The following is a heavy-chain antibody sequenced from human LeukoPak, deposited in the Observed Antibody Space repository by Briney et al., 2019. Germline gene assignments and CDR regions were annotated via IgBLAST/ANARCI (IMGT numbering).Heavy chain of an antibody. CDR1: GFLFSRYW. J-gene: IGHJ4*02. CDR2: IKEDGSEK. CDR3: ARDSFETDIDY. D-gene: IGHD1-14*01. Sequence: GGSLRLSCAASGFLFSRYWMSWVRQAPGKGLEWVASIKEDGSEKYYVESMKGRFTISRDNVKNSLYLQINRLRAEDTAVYYCARDSFETDIDYWGQGTLVTGSS. V-gene: IGHV3-7*01.